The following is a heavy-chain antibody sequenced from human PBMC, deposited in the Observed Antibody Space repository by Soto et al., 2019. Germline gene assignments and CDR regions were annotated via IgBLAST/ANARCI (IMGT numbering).Heavy chain of an antibody. V-gene: IGHV1-18*04. D-gene: IGHD2-21*01. CDR2: ISAFNHKA. CDR3: TRQHSALWTDRPDFGF. CDR1: GYNYNNYG. Sequence: QVQLVQSGGEVKKPGASVKVSCKASGYNYNNYGVTWVRQAPGHGLEWMGWISAFNHKANYAPNIQDRVTMTIDTSTNTAQMQMRSLRPGNTAFYYWTRQHSALWTDRPDFGFWGEGTLATAS. J-gene: IGHJ4*02.